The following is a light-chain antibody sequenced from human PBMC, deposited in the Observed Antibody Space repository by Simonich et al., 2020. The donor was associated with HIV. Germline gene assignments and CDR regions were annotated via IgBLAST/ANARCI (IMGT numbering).Light chain of an antibody. J-gene: IGKJ1*01. CDR2: GAS. CDR3: QQYNNWPRGT. Sequence: EIVLTQSPGTLSLSPGERATLSCRASQSVSSSYLAWYQQKPGQAPRLLIYGASSRATGIPDRFSGSGSGTDFTLTISRLELEDFAVYYCQQYNNWPRGTFGQGTKVEIK. CDR1: QSVSSSY. V-gene: IGKV3-20*01.